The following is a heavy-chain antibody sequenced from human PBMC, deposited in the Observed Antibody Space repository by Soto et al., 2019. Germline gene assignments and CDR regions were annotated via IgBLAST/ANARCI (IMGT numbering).Heavy chain of an antibody. CDR2: ISAYNGNT. CDR1: GYTFTSYG. D-gene: IGHD6-19*01. Sequence: QVQLVQSGAEVKKPGASVKVSCKASGYTFTSYGISWVRQAPGQGLEWMGWISAYNGNTNYAQKPQGRATMTTDPSPRPAYMGRRGLRSDDTAVYYWAGWAVVGITWFDPGGQGTRVTVS. J-gene: IGHJ5*02. V-gene: IGHV1-18*01. CDR3: AGWAVVGITWFDP.